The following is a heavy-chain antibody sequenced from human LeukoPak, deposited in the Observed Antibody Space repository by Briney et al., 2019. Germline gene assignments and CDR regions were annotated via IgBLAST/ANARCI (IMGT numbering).Heavy chain of an antibody. D-gene: IGHD2-15*01. CDR1: GSTFTGYY. CDR3: ARDRVVVVAATPTYGMDV. V-gene: IGHV1-2*02. Sequence: GASVKVCCKASGSTFTGYYMHRVRQAPGHGLEWMGGINPNSGGTQYAQKYQGRVTMTRDTSISTAYMELSRLRSDDTAVYYCARDRVVVVAATPTYGMDVWGQGTTVTVSS. J-gene: IGHJ6*02. CDR2: INPNSGGT.